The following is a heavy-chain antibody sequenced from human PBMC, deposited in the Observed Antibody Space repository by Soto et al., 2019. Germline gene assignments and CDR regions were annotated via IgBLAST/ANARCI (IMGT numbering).Heavy chain of an antibody. J-gene: IGHJ6*02. D-gene: IGHD6-19*01. V-gene: IGHV4-4*02. CDR3: ASIAVAGIYYYYYYGMDV. CDR1: GGSISSSNW. CDR2: IYHSGST. Sequence: PSETLSLTCAVSGGSISSSNWWSWVRQPPGKGLEWIGEIYHSGSTNYNPSLKSRVTISVDKSKNQFSLKLSSVTAADTAVHYCASIAVAGIYYYYYYGMDVWGQGTTVTVSS.